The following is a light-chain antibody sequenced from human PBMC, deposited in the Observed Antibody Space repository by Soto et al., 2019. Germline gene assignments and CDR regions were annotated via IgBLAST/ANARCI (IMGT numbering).Light chain of an antibody. CDR2: DVS. V-gene: IGLV2-14*01. Sequence: QSALTQPASVSGPPGQSITISCTGTSSDVGGYNYVSWYQQPPGKAPKLMIYDVSNRPSGVSSRFSGSKSGNTASLTISGLQAEDESDYYCSSYTSSSTYVFGTGTKLTVL. CDR1: SSDVGGYNY. CDR3: SSYTSSSTYV. J-gene: IGLJ1*01.